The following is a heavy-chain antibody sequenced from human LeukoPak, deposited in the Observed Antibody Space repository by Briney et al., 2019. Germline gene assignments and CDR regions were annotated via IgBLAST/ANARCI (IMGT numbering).Heavy chain of an antibody. Sequence: GGSLRLSCAASGFSFSDFYMTWIRQAPGKGLEWFAYISSTGSTIYYADSVKGRFTVSRDNARNSLYLQMNSLRVEDTAVYYCARESGGSWTIYGQWGQGTLVTVSS. D-gene: IGHD2-15*01. CDR1: GFSFSDFY. V-gene: IGHV3-11*01. CDR3: ARESGGSWTIYGQ. J-gene: IGHJ4*02. CDR2: ISSTGSTI.